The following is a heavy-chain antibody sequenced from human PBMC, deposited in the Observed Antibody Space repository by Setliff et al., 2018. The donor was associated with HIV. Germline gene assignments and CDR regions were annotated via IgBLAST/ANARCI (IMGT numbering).Heavy chain of an antibody. CDR3: ASYRKAERWLQLGGNFDY. CDR1: GYTFTGYY. Sequence: ASVKVSCKASGYTFTGYYMHWVRQAPGQGLEWMGRINPNSGGTNYAQKFQGRVTISVDTSKNQFSLKLSSVTAADTAVYYCASYRKAERWLQLGGNFDYWGQGTLVTVSS. J-gene: IGHJ4*02. CDR2: INPNSGGT. D-gene: IGHD5-12*01. V-gene: IGHV1-2*06.